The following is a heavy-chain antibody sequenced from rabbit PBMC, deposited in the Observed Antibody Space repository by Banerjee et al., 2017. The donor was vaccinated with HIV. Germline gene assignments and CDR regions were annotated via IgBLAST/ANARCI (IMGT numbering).Heavy chain of an antibody. CDR1: GFSFSSGDY. D-gene: IGHD6-1*01. V-gene: IGHV1S40*01. Sequence: QSLEESGGDLVKPGASLTLTCTASGFSFSSGDYMCWVRQAPGKGLEWIACIYGGSSGSTYYASWAKGRFTISKTSSTTVTLQMTSLTAADTATYFCARDQAGYAGYGYAKFYFNLWGPGTPSPS. J-gene: IGHJ4*01. CDR2: IYGGSSGST. CDR3: ARDQAGYAGYGYAKFYFNL.